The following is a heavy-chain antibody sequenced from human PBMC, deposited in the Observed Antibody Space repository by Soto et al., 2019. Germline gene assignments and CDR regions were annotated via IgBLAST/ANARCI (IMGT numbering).Heavy chain of an antibody. J-gene: IGHJ4*02. CDR2: ISGSGGST. Sequence: GGSLRLSCAASGFTFSSYAMSWVRQAPGKGLEWVSAISGSGGSTYYADSVKGRFTISRDNSKNTLYLQMNSLRAEDTAVYYCASRMRQTGRPFDYWGQGTLVTVSS. D-gene: IGHD3-10*01. CDR3: ASRMRQTGRPFDY. V-gene: IGHV3-23*01. CDR1: GFTFSSYA.